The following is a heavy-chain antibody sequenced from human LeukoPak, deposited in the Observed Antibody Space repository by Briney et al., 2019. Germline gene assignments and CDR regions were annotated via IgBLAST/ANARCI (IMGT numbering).Heavy chain of an antibody. J-gene: IGHJ4*02. V-gene: IGHV3-30*18. CDR1: GFSFNTYG. D-gene: IGHD3-22*01. CDR2: ISYDGSSK. Sequence: GGSLRLSCAASGFSFNTYGMHWVRQAPGKGLEWLAAISYDGSSKHYAGSVQGRFTISRDNSKNTLYLLMNSLTAGDTAMYYCAKYSDYYYGPLDDWGQGTPVTVSS. CDR3: AKYSDYYYGPLDD.